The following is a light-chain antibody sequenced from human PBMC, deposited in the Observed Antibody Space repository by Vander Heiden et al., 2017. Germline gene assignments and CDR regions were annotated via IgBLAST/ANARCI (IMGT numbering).Light chain of an antibody. V-gene: IGKV1-33*01. CDR2: DAS. CDR1: QDISNY. CDR3: QQYDNLVWT. Sequence: DIQMTQSPSSLSASVGDRVTITCQASQDISNYLNWYQQKPRKAPKLLIYDASNLETGVPSRFSGSGSGTDFTFTISSLQPEDIATYYCQQYDNLVWTFGQGTKVEIK. J-gene: IGKJ1*01.